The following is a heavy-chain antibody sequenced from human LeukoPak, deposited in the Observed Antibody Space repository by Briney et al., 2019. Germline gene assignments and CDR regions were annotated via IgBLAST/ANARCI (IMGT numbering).Heavy chain of an antibody. V-gene: IGHV3-7*01. CDR3: ARQYCSSTTCYTDAFDI. D-gene: IGHD2-2*02. Sequence: GGSLRLSRAASGFTFSYFWMSWVRQAPGKGLEWAANIKQDGSEKYYVDSVKGRFTISRDNARNSLFLRMNSLRAEDTAVYYCARQYCSSTTCYTDAFDIWGQGTMVTVSS. CDR1: GFTFSYFW. J-gene: IGHJ3*02. CDR2: IKQDGSEK.